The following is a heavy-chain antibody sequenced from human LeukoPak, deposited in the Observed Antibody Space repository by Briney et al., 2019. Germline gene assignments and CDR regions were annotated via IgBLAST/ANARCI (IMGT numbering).Heavy chain of an antibody. CDR1: GFTFSSYW. CDR2: INSDGSST. Sequence: GWSLRLSCAASGFTFSSYWMHWVRQAPGKRLVWVSRINSDGSSTSYADSVKGRFTISRDNAKNTLYLQMNSLRAEDTAVYYCARDPCRDCSSTSWFDPWGQGTLVTVSS. V-gene: IGHV3-74*01. J-gene: IGHJ5*02. D-gene: IGHD2-2*01. CDR3: ARDPCRDCSSTSWFDP.